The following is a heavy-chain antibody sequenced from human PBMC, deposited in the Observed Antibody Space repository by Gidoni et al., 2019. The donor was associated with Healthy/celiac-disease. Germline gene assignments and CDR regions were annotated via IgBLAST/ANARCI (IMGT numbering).Heavy chain of an antibody. Sequence: VQLVESGGGVAQPGRSLRLSCAAFGFTFSIYGMHWVRQAPGKGLEWVAVIWYDGSNKYYADSVKGRFTISRDNSKNTLYLQMNSLRAEDTAVYYCASSQPWGYFDYWGQGTLVTVSS. D-gene: IGHD1-26*01. CDR3: ASSQPWGYFDY. CDR1: GFTFSIYG. V-gene: IGHV3-33*01. CDR2: IWYDGSNK. J-gene: IGHJ4*02.